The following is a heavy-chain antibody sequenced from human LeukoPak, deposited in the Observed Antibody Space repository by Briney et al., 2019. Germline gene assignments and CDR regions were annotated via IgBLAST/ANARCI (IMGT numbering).Heavy chain of an antibody. Sequence: PGGALRLSCLASGFTFRYYYMSWIRQAPGKGLEWVSYISSRCSTIYYADSVKGRFTISRDNAKNSLYLQMNSLRAEDTAVYYCARRGYYGSGSYSPWGQGTLVTVSS. CDR2: ISSRCSTI. CDR1: GFTFRYYY. CDR3: ARRGYYGSGSYSP. J-gene: IGHJ4*02. V-gene: IGHV3-11*01. D-gene: IGHD3-10*01.